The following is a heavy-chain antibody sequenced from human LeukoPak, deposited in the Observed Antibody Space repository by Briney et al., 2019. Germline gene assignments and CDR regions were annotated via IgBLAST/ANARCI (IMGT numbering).Heavy chain of an antibody. CDR2: ISSSDFAT. D-gene: IGHD6-19*01. V-gene: IGHV3-23*01. CDR1: GFNFANFT. J-gene: IGHJ4*02. Sequence: GGSLRLSCATSGFNFANFTMDWVRQTPGKGLEWVSSISSSDFATYYGDSVKGRFTISRDNSKNTLYLQMNSLRAEDTAVYYCAKVALIAVAGTPPPHFDYWGQGTLVTVSS. CDR3: AKVALIAVAGTPPPHFDY.